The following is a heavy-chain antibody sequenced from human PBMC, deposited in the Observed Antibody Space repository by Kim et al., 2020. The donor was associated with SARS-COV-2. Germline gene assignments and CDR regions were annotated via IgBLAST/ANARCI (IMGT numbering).Heavy chain of an antibody. D-gene: IGHD3-22*01. V-gene: IGHV4-39*01. CDR3: ARLNNYDSSDYYRDFDY. J-gene: IGHJ4*02. CDR2: IYYSGST. Sequence: SETLSLTCTVSGGSISSSRYFWGWIRQPPGKGLEWIGSIYYSGSTYYNPSLKSRVTISVDTSKNQFSLKLSSVTAADTAIYYCARLNNYDSSDYYRDFDYWGQGTLVTVSS. CDR1: GGSISSSRYF.